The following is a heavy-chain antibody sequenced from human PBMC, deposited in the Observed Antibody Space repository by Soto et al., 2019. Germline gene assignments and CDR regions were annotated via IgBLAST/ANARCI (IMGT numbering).Heavy chain of an antibody. J-gene: IGHJ4*02. CDR1: GFTFSSYG. V-gene: IGHV3-30*18. CDR2: ISYDGSNK. Sequence: QVQVVESGGGVVQPGRSLRLSCAASGFTFSSYGMHWVRQAPGKGLEWVAVISYDGSNKYYADSVKGRFTISRDNSKNTLYLQMNSLRAEDTAVYYCAKGSGGSCGYWGQGTLVTVSS. D-gene: IGHD2-15*01. CDR3: AKGSGGSCGY.